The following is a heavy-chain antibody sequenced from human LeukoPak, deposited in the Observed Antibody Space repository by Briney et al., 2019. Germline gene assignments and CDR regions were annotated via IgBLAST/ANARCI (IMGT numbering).Heavy chain of an antibody. V-gene: IGHV3-64D*06. J-gene: IGHJ4*02. CDR3: VKDSRIAARRGGFDY. CDR2: ISSNGGST. Sequence: PGGSLRLSCSASGFTFSSYAMHWVRQAPGKGLEYVSAISSNGGSTYYADSVKGRFTISRDNSKNTLYLQMSSLRAEDTAVYYCVKDSRIAARRGGFDYWGQGALVTVSS. CDR1: GFTFSSYA. D-gene: IGHD6-6*01.